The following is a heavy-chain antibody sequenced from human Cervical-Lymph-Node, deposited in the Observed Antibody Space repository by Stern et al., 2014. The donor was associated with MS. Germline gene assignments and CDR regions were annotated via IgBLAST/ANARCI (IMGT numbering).Heavy chain of an antibody. D-gene: IGHD2-15*01. CDR3: ARQYCSGGSCFSCLGSDH. J-gene: IGHJ4*02. V-gene: IGHV3-30*03. CDR2: ISYDGTDR. Sequence: VHLVESGGGVVQPGRSLRLSCAASGFSFRSYGFHWVRQAPGKGLEWVARISYDGTDRFYADSVRGRFTISRDNSKNTLVLQMNSLRADDTAVYYCARQYCSGGSCFSCLGSDHWGQGTLVTVSS. CDR1: GFSFRSYG.